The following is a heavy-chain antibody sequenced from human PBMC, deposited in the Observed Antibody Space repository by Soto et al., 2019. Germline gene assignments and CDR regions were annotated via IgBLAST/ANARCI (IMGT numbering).Heavy chain of an antibody. CDR1: GFTFSSYW. D-gene: IGHD1-26*01. J-gene: IGHJ5*02. CDR2: INSDGTTT. CDR3: ATVGTGSYNWFDP. V-gene: IGHV3-74*01. Sequence: EVQLVESGGGLVQPGGSLRLSCAASGFTFSSYWIHWVRQAPGKGLVWVSRINSDGTTTTYADPVKGRFTISRDNAKNTVYLQKNSLRAEDTAVYYCATVGTGSYNWFDPWGRGTLVTVSS.